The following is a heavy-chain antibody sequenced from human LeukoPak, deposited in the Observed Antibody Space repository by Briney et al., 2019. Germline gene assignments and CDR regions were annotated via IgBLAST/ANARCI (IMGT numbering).Heavy chain of an antibody. V-gene: IGHV3-23*01. Sequence: PGGSLRLSCAASGFTFTSYWLNWVRHAPGKGLEWVSAISGSGGSTYYADSVKGRFTISRDNSKKTLYLQMNSLRPEDTAVYYCAKDFSVYYYDSRVLDYWGQGTLVTVSS. J-gene: IGHJ4*02. CDR1: GFTFTSYW. D-gene: IGHD3-22*01. CDR2: ISGSGGST. CDR3: AKDFSVYYYDSRVLDY.